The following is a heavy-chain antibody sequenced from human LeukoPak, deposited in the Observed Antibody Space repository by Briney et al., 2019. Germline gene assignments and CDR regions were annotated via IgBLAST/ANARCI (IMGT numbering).Heavy chain of an antibody. Sequence: GGSLRLSCAASGFTFSSYEMNWVRQAAGKGLEWVSYISSSGSTIYYADSVKGRFTISRDNAKNSLYLQMNSLRAEDTAVYYCAELGITMIAGVWGKGTTVTISS. CDR2: ISSSGSTI. D-gene: IGHD3-22*01. CDR1: GFTFSSYE. V-gene: IGHV3-48*03. CDR3: AELGITMIAGV. J-gene: IGHJ6*04.